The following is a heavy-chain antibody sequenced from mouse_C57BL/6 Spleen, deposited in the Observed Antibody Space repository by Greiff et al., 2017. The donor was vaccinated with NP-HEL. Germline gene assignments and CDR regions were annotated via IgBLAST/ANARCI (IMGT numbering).Heavy chain of an antibody. V-gene: IGHV1-52*01. CDR2: IDPSDSET. J-gene: IGHJ1*03. CDR1: GYTFTSYW. Sequence: VQLQQPGAELVRPGSSVKLSCKASGYTFTSYWMHWVKQRPIQGLEWIGNIDPSDSETHYNQKFKDKATLTVDKSSSTAYMQLSSLTSEDSAVYYYARRGDYGGYFDVWGTGTTVTVSS. CDR3: ARRGDYGGYFDV. D-gene: IGHD2-4*01.